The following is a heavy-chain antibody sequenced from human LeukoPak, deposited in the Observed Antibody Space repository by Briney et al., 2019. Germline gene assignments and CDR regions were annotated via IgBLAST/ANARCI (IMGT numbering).Heavy chain of an antibody. CDR3: ARGRGSLPTKNVDTAMVTGYFDY. CDR2: ISYDGSNK. V-gene: IGHV3-30-3*01. CDR1: GFTFSSYA. J-gene: IGHJ4*02. Sequence: GGSPRLSCAASGFTFSSYAMHWVRQAPGKGLEWVAVISYDGSNKYYADSVKGRFTISRDNSKNTLYLQMNSLRAEDTAVYYCARGRGSLPTKNVDTAMVTGYFDYWGQGTLVTVSS. D-gene: IGHD5-18*01.